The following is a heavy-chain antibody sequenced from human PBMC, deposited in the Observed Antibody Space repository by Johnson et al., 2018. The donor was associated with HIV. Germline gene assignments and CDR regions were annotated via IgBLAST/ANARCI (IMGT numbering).Heavy chain of an antibody. CDR1: GFTFSSYA. Sequence: VQLVESGGGLVQPGGSLRLSCAASGFTFSSYAMHWVRQATGKGLEWVSAIGTAGDTYYPGSVKGRFTISRENAKNSLYLQMNSLRAGETAVYYCARAQFAVDDAFDIWGQGTMVTVSS. CDR3: ARAQFAVDDAFDI. J-gene: IGHJ3*02. V-gene: IGHV3-13*01. D-gene: IGHD6-19*01. CDR2: IGTAGDT.